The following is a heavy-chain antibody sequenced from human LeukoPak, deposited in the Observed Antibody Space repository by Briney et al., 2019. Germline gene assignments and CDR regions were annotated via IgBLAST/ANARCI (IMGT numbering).Heavy chain of an antibody. D-gene: IGHD2-2*01. CDR1: GFTFSTYA. Sequence: GGSLRLSCAASGFTFSTYAMHWVRQAPGKGLEWVAVISYDGGNEYYADSVKGRFTISRDNSKNTLYLQMNSVRAEDTAVYYGARGAGYCSSTSCYVSPFDYWGQGTLVTVSS. CDR3: ARGAGYCSSTSCYVSPFDY. CDR2: ISYDGGNE. V-gene: IGHV3-30*04. J-gene: IGHJ4*02.